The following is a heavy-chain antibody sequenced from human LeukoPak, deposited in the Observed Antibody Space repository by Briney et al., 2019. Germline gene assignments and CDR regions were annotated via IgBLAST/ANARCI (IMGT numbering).Heavy chain of an antibody. V-gene: IGHV1-2*02. CDR1: GYTFTGYY. Sequence: AASVTVSCMASGYTFTGYYMHWVRQAPGQGLEWMGWINPNSGGTNYAQKFQGRVTMTRDTSISTAYMELSRLRSDDTAVYYCASYSYGDRYYYYYMDVWGKGTTVTVSS. CDR3: ASYSYGDRYYYYYMDV. CDR2: INPNSGGT. J-gene: IGHJ6*03. D-gene: IGHD5-18*01.